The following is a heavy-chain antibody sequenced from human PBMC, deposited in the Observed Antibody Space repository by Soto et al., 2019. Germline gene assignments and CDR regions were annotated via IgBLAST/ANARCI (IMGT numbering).Heavy chain of an antibody. CDR3: ARAVGGTYFDY. J-gene: IGHJ4*02. V-gene: IGHV3-13*01. CDR2: LGIAGDT. D-gene: IGHD1-26*01. Sequence: EVQLVESGGGLVQPGGSLRLSCAVSGFTLSDYDMHWFRQATGKCLEWVSVLGIAGDTYYPGSVKGRFTISGENAMNSLYLQMNSLRAGDTAVYYCARAVGGTYFDYWGRGTLVTVSS. CDR1: GFTLSDYD.